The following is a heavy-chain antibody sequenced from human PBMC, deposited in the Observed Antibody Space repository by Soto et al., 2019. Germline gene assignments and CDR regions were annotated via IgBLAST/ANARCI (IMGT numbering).Heavy chain of an antibody. Sequence: PSETLSLTCAVSGGSISSGGYSWSWIRQPPGKGLEWIGYIYHSGSTYYNPSLKSRVTISVDRSKNQFSLKLSSVTAADTAVYHCARGGSVTTTFDYWGQGTLVTVSS. J-gene: IGHJ4*02. CDR3: ARGGSVTTTFDY. CDR2: IYHSGST. CDR1: GGSISSGGYS. V-gene: IGHV4-30-2*01. D-gene: IGHD4-17*01.